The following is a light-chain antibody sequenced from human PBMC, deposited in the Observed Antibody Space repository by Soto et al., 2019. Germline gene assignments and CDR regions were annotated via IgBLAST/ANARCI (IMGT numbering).Light chain of an antibody. V-gene: IGKV3-20*01. CDR3: QQCGSSPS. CDR2: DTS. J-gene: IGKJ1*01. CDR1: QSVSSSY. Sequence: EIVLTQSPGTLSLSPGERATLSCRASQSVSSSYLAWYQQKPGQAPRLLIYDTSSRATGIPDRFSGSGSGTDFTLAIRRLEPEDFAVYYCQQCGSSPSFGQGHKVALK.